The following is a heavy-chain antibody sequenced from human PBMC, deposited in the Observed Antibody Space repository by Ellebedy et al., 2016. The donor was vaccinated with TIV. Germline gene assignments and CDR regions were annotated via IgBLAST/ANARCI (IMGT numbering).Heavy chain of an antibody. J-gene: IGHJ6*03. D-gene: IGHD5-18*01. V-gene: IGHV3-48*04. Sequence: GESLKISCAASGFTFSSYWMSWVRQAPGKGLEWVSYISSSSSTIYYADSVKGRFTISRDNAKNSLYLQMNSLRAEDTAVYYCARIGADTAMGPYYYYYYMDVWGKGTTVTVSS. CDR3: ARIGADTAMGPYYYYYYMDV. CDR2: ISSSSSTI. CDR1: GFTFSSYW.